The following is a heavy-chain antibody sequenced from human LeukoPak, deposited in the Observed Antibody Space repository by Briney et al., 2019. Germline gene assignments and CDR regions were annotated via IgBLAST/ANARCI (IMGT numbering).Heavy chain of an antibody. CDR3: ARLSALRDGYNFARAFDI. Sequence: ASVKVSCKASGGTFSGYAISWVRQAPGQGLEWMGRIIPILGIANYAQKFQGRVTITADKSTSTAYMELSSLRSEDTAVYYCARLSALRDGYNFARAFDIWGQGTMVTVSS. CDR1: GGTFSGYA. CDR2: IIPILGIA. D-gene: IGHD5-12*01. V-gene: IGHV1-69*04. J-gene: IGHJ3*02.